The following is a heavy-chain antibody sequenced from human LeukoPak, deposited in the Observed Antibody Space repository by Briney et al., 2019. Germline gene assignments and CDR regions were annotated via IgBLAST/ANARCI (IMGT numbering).Heavy chain of an antibody. CDR2: INQDGTEK. CDR1: GYSISSGYY. V-gene: IGHV3-7*01. D-gene: IGHD3-10*01. CDR3: AKLAKYFYGWETYYFFEH. J-gene: IGHJ4*02. Sequence: PSETLSLTCTVSGYSISSGYYWGWIRQPPGKGLEWVANINQDGTEKYYVDSVKGRFTISRDNAKNSLYLQMNSLRVEDTAVYYCAKLAKYFYGWETYYFFEHWGQGTPVTASS.